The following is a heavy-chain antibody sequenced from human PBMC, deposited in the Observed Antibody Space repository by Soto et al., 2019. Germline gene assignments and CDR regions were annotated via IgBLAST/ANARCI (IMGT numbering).Heavy chain of an antibody. Sequence: QVHLQESGPGLVKPSETLSLYCTVSGGTMNSYYWTWIRQPAGKGLEWIGRIYSSGSTKYNPSLQSRVTMSLDTSKNQFSLRLTSVTAADTAVYYCARGQRFSDWFDPWGQGTLVTVSS. CDR2: IYSSGST. D-gene: IGHD3-3*01. J-gene: IGHJ5*02. V-gene: IGHV4-4*07. CDR1: GGTMNSYY. CDR3: ARGQRFSDWFDP.